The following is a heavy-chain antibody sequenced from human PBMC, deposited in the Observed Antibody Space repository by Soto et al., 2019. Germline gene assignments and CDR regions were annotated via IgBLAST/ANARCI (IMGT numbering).Heavy chain of an antibody. CDR2: ISGGGDTT. CDR3: ARDFCSSTSCYSRWFDP. V-gene: IGHV3-23*01. Sequence: PGGSLRLSCAASGFTFNNYAMTWVRQAPGKGLEWVSAISGGGDTTSYADSVKGRFTISRDNAKNSLYLQMSSLRAEDTAVYYCARDFCSSTSCYSRWFDPWGQEPWSPSPQ. CDR1: GFTFNNYA. D-gene: IGHD2-2*01. J-gene: IGHJ5*02.